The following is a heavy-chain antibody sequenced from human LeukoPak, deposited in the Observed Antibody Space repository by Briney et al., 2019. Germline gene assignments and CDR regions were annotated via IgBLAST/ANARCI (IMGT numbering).Heavy chain of an antibody. J-gene: IGHJ4*02. V-gene: IGHV3-30*02. Sequence: GGSLRLSCAASGFTFSSYGMHWVRQAPGKGLEWVAFIRYDGSNKYYADSVKGRFTISRDNSKNTLYLQMNSLRAEDTAVYYCAKDRMVRGVIILGSSYFDYWGQGTLVIVSS. CDR1: GFTFSSYG. CDR3: AKDRMVRGVIILGSSYFDY. CDR2: IRYDGSNK. D-gene: IGHD3-10*01.